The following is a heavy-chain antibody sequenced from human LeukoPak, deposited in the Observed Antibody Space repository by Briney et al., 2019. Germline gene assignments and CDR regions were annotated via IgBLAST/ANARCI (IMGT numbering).Heavy chain of an antibody. D-gene: IGHD5-18*01. Sequence: GESLKISCKGSGYSFTSYWIGWVRQMPGKGLEWMGIIYPGDSDTRYSPSFQGQVTISADKSISTAYLQWSSLKASDTAMYYCARHGYSYGYATPHYYGMDVWGQGTTVTVSS. CDR1: GYSFTSYW. CDR2: IYPGDSDT. CDR3: ARHGYSYGYATPHYYGMDV. J-gene: IGHJ6*02. V-gene: IGHV5-51*01.